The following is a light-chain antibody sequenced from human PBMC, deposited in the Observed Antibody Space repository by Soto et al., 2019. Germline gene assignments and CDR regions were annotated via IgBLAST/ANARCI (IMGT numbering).Light chain of an antibody. V-gene: IGLV2-14*01. CDR2: DVS. J-gene: IGLJ2*01. CDR1: SSDVGGYNY. CDR3: SSYTSSSLVV. Sequence: QSALTQPTSLSGSPGQSITISCTGTSSDVGGYNYVSWYQQHPGKAPKLMIYDVSNRPSGVSNRFSGSKSGNTASLTISGLKAEDEADYYCSSYTSSSLVVFGGGTQLTVL.